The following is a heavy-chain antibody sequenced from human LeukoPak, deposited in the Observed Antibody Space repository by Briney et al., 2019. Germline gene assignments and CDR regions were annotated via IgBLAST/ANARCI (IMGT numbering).Heavy chain of an antibody. Sequence: ASVKVSCKASGYTFTSYGISWVRQAPGQGLEWMGWISAYSGNTNYAQKLQGRVTMTTDTSTSTAYMELRSLRSDDTAVYYCARSRITMIVVVTDFDYWGQGTLVTVSS. J-gene: IGHJ4*02. CDR3: ARSRITMIVVVTDFDY. V-gene: IGHV1-18*01. CDR1: GYTFTSYG. D-gene: IGHD3-22*01. CDR2: ISAYSGNT.